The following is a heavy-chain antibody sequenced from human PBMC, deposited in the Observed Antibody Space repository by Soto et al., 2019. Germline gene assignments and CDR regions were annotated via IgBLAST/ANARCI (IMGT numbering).Heavy chain of an antibody. V-gene: IGHV4-34*01. CDR2: INHSGST. CDR1: GGSFSGSY. Sequence: PSETLSLTCAVYGGSFSGSYWSWIRQPPGKGLEWIGEINHSGSTNYNPSLKSRVTISVDTSKNQFSLKLSSVTAADTAVYYCALDSGYDLSYFDYWGQGTLVTVSS. D-gene: IGHD5-12*01. J-gene: IGHJ4*02. CDR3: ALDSGYDLSYFDY.